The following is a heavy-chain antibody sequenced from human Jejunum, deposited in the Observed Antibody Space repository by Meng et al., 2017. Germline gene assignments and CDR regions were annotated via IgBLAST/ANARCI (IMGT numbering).Heavy chain of an antibody. V-gene: IGHV3-49*04. CDR1: GFTFRDYA. CDR3: TKDLNPSGSFYRGDY. Sequence: GEFLKISCITSGFTFRDYALSWVRQAPGKGLEWVGLIRSNAYGGTTEYAASVKGRFTISRDDSKSLVYLQMNSLTAEDTAVYYCTKDLNPSGSFYRGDYWGQGTLVTVSS. CDR2: IRSNAYGGTT. D-gene: IGHD3-10*01. J-gene: IGHJ4*02.